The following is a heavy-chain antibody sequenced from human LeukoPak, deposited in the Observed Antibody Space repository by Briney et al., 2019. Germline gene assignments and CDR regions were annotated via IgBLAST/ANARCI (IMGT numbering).Heavy chain of an antibody. Sequence: PGGSLRLSCAASGFTFSSYAMHWVRQAPGKGLEWVAVISYDGSNKYYADSVKGRFTISRDNSKNTLYLQMNSLRAEDTAVYYCARDAELYYDFWSGYYKGTNWFDPRGQGTLVTVSS. CDR1: GFTFSSYA. CDR2: ISYDGSNK. J-gene: IGHJ5*02. V-gene: IGHV3-30-3*01. CDR3: ARDAELYYDFWSGYYKGTNWFDP. D-gene: IGHD3-3*01.